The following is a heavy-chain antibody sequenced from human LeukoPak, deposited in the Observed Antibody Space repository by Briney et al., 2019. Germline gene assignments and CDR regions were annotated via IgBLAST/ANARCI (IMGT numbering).Heavy chain of an antibody. V-gene: IGHV3-64*01. CDR2: ISTNGGST. J-gene: IGHJ4*02. D-gene: IGHD2-15*01. CDR3: GRRAVVAATLDF. CDR1: GFTFSNYN. Sequence: PGGSLRLSCAASGFTFSNYNMHWVRQAPGKGLEYVSAISTNGGSTYYANSVKGRFTVSRDNSKNTLYLQMGSLRPEDMAVYYCGRRAVVAATLDFWGQGTLVTVSS.